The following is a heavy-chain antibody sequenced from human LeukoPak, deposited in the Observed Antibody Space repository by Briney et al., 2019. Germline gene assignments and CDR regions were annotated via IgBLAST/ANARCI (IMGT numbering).Heavy chain of an antibody. J-gene: IGHJ6*02. CDR1: GFTFSSYD. V-gene: IGHV3-13*01. Sequence: GGSLRLSCAASGFTFSSYDMHWVRQATGKGLEWVSAIGTAGDTYYPGSVKGRFTISRENAKNSLYLQMNSLRAGDTAVYYCARSGSPSSSWAGGYYYGMDVWGQGTTVTVSS. D-gene: IGHD6-13*01. CDR2: IGTAGDT. CDR3: ARSGSPSSSWAGGYYYGMDV.